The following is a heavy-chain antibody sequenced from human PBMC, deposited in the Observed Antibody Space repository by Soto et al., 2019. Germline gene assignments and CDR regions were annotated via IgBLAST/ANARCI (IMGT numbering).Heavy chain of an antibody. J-gene: IGHJ4*02. V-gene: IGHV1-69*08. D-gene: IGHD5-12*01. CDR2: IIPVIGLA. Sequence: QVQLVQSGAEVKKPGSSVKVSCKASGGSFTSYTVSWVRQAPGQGLEWMGRIIPVIGLASYAQKFQGRVXFXADXSTTTVYMDLTSLTSDDTAVYYCATERGSGYDLDSWGQGTLVTVSS. CDR3: ATERGSGYDLDS. CDR1: GGSFTSYT.